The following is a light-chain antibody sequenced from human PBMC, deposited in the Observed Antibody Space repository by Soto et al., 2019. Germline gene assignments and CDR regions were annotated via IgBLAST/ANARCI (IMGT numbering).Light chain of an antibody. V-gene: IGKV1-39*01. CDR2: AAS. Sequence: DTQGTQSPSSLSASVGDRVTITCRASQAISNYLHWYRQKPGKAPELLISAASTLQSGVPSRFSGSGSGTEFTLTINSLQPEDFATYYCQHRETFGPGTKVDVK. J-gene: IGKJ3*01. CDR3: QHRET. CDR1: QAISNY.